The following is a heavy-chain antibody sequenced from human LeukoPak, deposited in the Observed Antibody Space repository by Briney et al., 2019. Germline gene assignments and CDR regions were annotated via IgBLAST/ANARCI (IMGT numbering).Heavy chain of an antibody. CDR2: IGYDGSNK. J-gene: IGHJ4*02. Sequence: PGGSLRLSCAASGFTFSSYGMHWVRQAPGKGLEWVALIGYDGSNKYYADSVKGRFTISRDNSKNTLYLQMNSLRAEDTAVYYCAREKDYGGYYFDYWGQGTLVTVSS. CDR3: AREKDYGGYYFDY. CDR1: GFTFSSYG. V-gene: IGHV3-33*01. D-gene: IGHD4-23*01.